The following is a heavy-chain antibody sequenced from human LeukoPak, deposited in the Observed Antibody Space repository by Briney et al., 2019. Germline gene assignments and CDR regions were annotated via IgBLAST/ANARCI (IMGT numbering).Heavy chain of an antibody. CDR3: ARDSPVRGYAFDI. D-gene: IGHD3-10*02. V-gene: IGHV4-59*01. CDR2: IYYSGST. Sequence: SETLSLTCTVSGGSISSYYWSWIRQPPGKGLEWIGYIYYSGSTSYNPSLKSRVTISVDTSKNQFSPKLSSVTAADTAVYYCARDSPVRGYAFDIWGQGTMVTVSS. J-gene: IGHJ3*02. CDR1: GGSISSYY.